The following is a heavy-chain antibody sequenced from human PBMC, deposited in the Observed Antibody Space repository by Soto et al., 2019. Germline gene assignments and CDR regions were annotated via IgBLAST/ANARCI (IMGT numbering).Heavy chain of an antibody. D-gene: IGHD3-22*01. CDR2: ISSSSSYI. CDR3: ASHPRDSSGYWYYVDY. CDR1: GFTFSSYS. V-gene: IGHV3-21*01. Sequence: EVQLVESGGGLVKPGGSLRLSCAASGFTFSSYSMNWVRQAPGKGLEWVSSISSSSSYIYYADSVKGRFTISRDNAKNSLYLQMISLRAEDTAVYYCASHPRDSSGYWYYVDYWGQGTLVTVSS. J-gene: IGHJ4*02.